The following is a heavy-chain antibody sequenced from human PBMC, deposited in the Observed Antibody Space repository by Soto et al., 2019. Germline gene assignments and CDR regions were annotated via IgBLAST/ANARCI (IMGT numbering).Heavy chain of an antibody. V-gene: IGHV3-23*01. Sequence: EVQLLESGGGLVQPGGSLRLSCAASGFTFSSYAMSWVRQAPGKGLEWVSAISGSGGSTYYADSVKGRFTISRDNSKNTLYLQMNSLRAEDTAVYYCAKDLQTPSQDAWELPLVYYCGMDVWGQGTTVTVSS. J-gene: IGHJ6*02. CDR2: ISGSGGST. CDR1: GFTFSSYA. CDR3: AKDLQTPSQDAWELPLVYYCGMDV. D-gene: IGHD1-26*01.